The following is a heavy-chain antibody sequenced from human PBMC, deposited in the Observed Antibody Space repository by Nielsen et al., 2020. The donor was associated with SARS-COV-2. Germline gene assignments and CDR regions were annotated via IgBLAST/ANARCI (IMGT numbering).Heavy chain of an antibody. CDR3: AKVLSSGYYGFTY. CDR2: ISGSGGNT. V-gene: IGHV3-23*01. CDR1: GFTFSSYA. J-gene: IGHJ4*02. D-gene: IGHD3-22*01. Sequence: RGSLRLSCAASGFTFSSYAMSWVRQAPGKGLEWVSAISGSGGNTYYADSVKGRFTISRDNSKNTLYLQMNSLRAEDTAVYYCAKVLSSGYYGFTYWGQGTLVTVSS.